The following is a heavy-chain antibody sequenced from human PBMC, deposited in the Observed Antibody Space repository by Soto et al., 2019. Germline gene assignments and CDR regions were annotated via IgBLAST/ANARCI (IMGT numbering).Heavy chain of an antibody. CDR3: ARAFSSSGDDY. D-gene: IGHD6-6*01. J-gene: IGHJ4*02. CDR1: GFTFSSYA. Sequence: GGSLRLSCAASGFTFSSYAMHWVRQAPGKGLEWVAVISYDGSNKYYADSVKGRFTISRDNSKNTLYLQMNSLRAEDTAVYYCARAFSSSGDDYWGQGTLVTVSS. V-gene: IGHV3-30-3*01. CDR2: ISYDGSNK.